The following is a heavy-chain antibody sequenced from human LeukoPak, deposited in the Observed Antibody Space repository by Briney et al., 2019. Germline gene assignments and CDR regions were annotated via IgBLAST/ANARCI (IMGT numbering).Heavy chain of an antibody. Sequence: GGSLRLSCAASGFTFSSYSMNWVRQAPGEGLEWVSYISSSSSTIYYADSVKGRFTISRDNAKNSLYLQMNSLRDEDTAVYYCASNMRYFDWQGAFDIWGQGAMVTVSS. CDR2: ISSSSSTI. J-gene: IGHJ3*02. CDR3: ASNMRYFDWQGAFDI. V-gene: IGHV3-48*02. CDR1: GFTFSSYS. D-gene: IGHD3-9*01.